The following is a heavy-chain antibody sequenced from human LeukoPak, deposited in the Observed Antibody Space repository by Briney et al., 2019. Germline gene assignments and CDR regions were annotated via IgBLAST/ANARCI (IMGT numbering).Heavy chain of an antibody. D-gene: IGHD3-22*01. CDR1: GGTFNSFG. CDR2: IIPMFGTT. J-gene: IGHJ4*02. CDR3: ARFHYYDSSGYYNPYFDY. Sequence: SVKVSCKASGGTFNSFGFSWVRQAPGQGLEWMGAIIPMFGTTNYAQKLEGRVAITTDESTSTAYMALSSLRSEDTAVYYCARFHYYDSSGYYNPYFDYWGQGTLVTVSS. V-gene: IGHV1-69*05.